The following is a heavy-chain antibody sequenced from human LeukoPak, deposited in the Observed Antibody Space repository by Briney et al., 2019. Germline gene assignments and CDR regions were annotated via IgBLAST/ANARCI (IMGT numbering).Heavy chain of an antibody. CDR1: VYTFTGYH. CDR3: AKSTTVTTWVVDY. Sequence: ASVKVSFKASVYTFTGYHLHWVRPAPGQGLAGMGWINPNSGGTNYAQKFQGRVTMTRDTSISTAYMELSRLRSDDTAVYYCAKSTTVTTWVVDYWGQGTLVTVSS. J-gene: IGHJ4*02. CDR2: INPNSGGT. D-gene: IGHD4-17*01. V-gene: IGHV1-2*02.